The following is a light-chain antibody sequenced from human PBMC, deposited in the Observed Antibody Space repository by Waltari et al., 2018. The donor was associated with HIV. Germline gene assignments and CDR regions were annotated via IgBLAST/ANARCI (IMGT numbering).Light chain of an antibody. CDR2: AAS. CDR3: EQSYNSPRT. V-gene: IGKV1-39*01. CDR1: QSIRSN. J-gene: IGKJ1*01. Sequence: DIQMTQSPSSMSASVGDRVTITCRSSQSIRSNLNWYQQKPGKAPKLLIYAASSLQSGVPARFSGSGSGTDFTLTINSLQPEDFVTYHCEQSYNSPRTFGQGTKVEIK.